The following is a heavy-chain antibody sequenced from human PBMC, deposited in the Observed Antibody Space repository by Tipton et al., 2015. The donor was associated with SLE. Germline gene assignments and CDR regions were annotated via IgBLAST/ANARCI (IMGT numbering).Heavy chain of an antibody. CDR3: AIPTTQHCSGGGCYRHDAFDI. Sequence: TLSLTCAVYGGSFSDYYWSWIRQPAGKGLEWIGRVYSSGGSNYNPSLKIRVTLSLDTSKNQFSLKLNSVTAADTAVYYCAIPTTQHCSGGGCYRHDAFDIWGQGTMVTVSS. J-gene: IGHJ3*02. V-gene: IGHV4-59*10. CDR2: VYSSGGS. D-gene: IGHD2-15*01. CDR1: GGSFSDYY.